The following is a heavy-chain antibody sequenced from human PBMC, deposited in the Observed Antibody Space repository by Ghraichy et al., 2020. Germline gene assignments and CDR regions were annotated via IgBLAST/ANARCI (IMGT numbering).Heavy chain of an antibody. CDR1: GFTFSSYA. Sequence: GGSLRLSCAASGFTFSSYAMTLVRQAPGKGLEWVSTIGGSGGSTFYADSVQGRFTISRDNSKNTLYLQMSSLRAEDTAIYYCAKDGGDGYNSGFDYWGQGSLVTVSS. J-gene: IGHJ4*02. CDR3: AKDGGDGYNSGFDY. D-gene: IGHD5-24*01. CDR2: IGGSGGST. V-gene: IGHV3-23*01.